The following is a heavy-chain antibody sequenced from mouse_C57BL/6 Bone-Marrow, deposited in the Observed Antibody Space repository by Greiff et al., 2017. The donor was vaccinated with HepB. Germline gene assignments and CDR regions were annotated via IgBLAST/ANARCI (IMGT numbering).Heavy chain of an antibody. D-gene: IGHD1-1*01. V-gene: IGHV1-59*01. CDR3: ARKGDYYGSSYWYFDV. CDR1: GYTFTSYW. CDR2: IDPSDSYT. Sequence: VQLQQPGAELVRPGTSVKLSCKASGYTFTSYWMHWVKQRPGQGLEWIGVIDPSDSYTNYNQKFKGKATLTVDTSAITAYMQLSSLTSEDSAVYYCARKGDYYGSSYWYFDVWGTGTTVTVSS. J-gene: IGHJ1*03.